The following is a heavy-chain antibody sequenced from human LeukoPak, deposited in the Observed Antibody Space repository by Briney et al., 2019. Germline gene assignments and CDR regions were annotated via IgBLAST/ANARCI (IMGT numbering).Heavy chain of an antibody. Sequence: GGSLRLSCAVSGITLSNYGMSWVRQAPGKGLEWVAGITGSGGSTNYADSVKGRFTISRDNAKNTLYLQMNSLRAEDTAVYFCAKRGVVIRVILVGLHKEAYYFDSWGQGALVTVSS. CDR2: ITGSGGST. J-gene: IGHJ4*02. CDR1: GITLSNYG. D-gene: IGHD3-10*01. CDR3: AKRGVVIRVILVGLHKEAYYFDS. V-gene: IGHV3-23*01.